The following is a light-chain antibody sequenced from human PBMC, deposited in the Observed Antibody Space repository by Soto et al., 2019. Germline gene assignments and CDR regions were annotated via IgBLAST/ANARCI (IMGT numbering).Light chain of an antibody. CDR1: SSNIGSNY. V-gene: IGLV1-47*01. J-gene: IGLJ2*01. Sequence: QSVLTQPPSACGTPGQRVTISCSGSSSNIGSNYVSWYQQLPGTAPKLLIYRNNQRPSGVPDRFSGSKSGTSASLAISGLRSEDEADYYCAAWYDSLSGPVVFGGGTKLTVL. CDR3: AAWYDSLSGPVV. CDR2: RNN.